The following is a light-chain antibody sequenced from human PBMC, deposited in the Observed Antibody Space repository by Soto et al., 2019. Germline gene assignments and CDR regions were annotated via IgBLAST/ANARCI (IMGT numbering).Light chain of an antibody. CDR2: DVS. CDR3: HQYDNLPLT. J-gene: IGKJ4*01. CDR1: QDISNY. Sequence: DIQMTQSPSSLSASVGDRVTITCQASQDISNYLNWYQQKPRKAPKLRIYDVSNLETGVTSSFRGRGSRTDVTFTIGKPQAEDTAIHDYHQYDNLPLTFGGGTKVEIK. V-gene: IGKV1-33*01.